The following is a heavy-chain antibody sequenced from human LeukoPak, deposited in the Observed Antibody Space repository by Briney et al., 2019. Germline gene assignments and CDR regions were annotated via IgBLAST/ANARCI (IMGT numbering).Heavy chain of an antibody. CDR1: GGSFSGYY. D-gene: IGHD3-10*01. V-gene: IGHV4-34*01. CDR2: INHSGST. J-gene: IGHJ5*02. CDR3: ARAYYYGSGSFP. Sequence: PSETLSLTCAVYGGSFSGYYWSWIRQPPGKGLEWIGEINHSGSTNYNPSLKSRVTISVDTSKNQFSLKLSSATAADTAVYYCARAYYYGSGSFPWGQGTLVTVSS.